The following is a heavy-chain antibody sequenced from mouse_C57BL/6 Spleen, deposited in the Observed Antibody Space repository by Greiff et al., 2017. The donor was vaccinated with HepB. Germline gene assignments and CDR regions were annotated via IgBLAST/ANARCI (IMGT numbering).Heavy chain of an antibody. Sequence: ESGAELVRPGASVTLSCKASGYTFTDYEMHWVKQTPVHGLEWIGAIDPETGGTAYNQKFKGKAILTADKSSSTAYMELRSLTSEDSAVYYCTRLLGYFDYWGQGTTLTVSS. D-gene: IGHD4-1*01. J-gene: IGHJ2*01. CDR1: GYTFTDYE. V-gene: IGHV1-15*01. CDR2: IDPETGGT. CDR3: TRLLGYFDY.